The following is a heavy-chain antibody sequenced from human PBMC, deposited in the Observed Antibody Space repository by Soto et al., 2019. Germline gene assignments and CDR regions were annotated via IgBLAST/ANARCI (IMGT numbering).Heavy chain of an antibody. Sequence: QVQLQESGPGLVKPSQTLSLTCTVSGGSISSGDYYWSWIRQPPGKGLEWIGYIYYSGSTYDNPSLKSRVTISVDTSKNQFALKLSSVTAADTAVYDCARGSDDFWSAIPGTLDYWGQGTLVTVSS. CDR2: IYYSGST. CDR1: GGSISSGDYY. V-gene: IGHV4-30-4*01. D-gene: IGHD3-3*01. CDR3: ARGSDDFWSAIPGTLDY. J-gene: IGHJ4*02.